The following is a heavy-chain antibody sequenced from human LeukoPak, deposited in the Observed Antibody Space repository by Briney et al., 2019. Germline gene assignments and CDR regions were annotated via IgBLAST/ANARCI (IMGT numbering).Heavy chain of an antibody. CDR3: ARRTMVRGVKF. Sequence: SETLSLTCAVYGGSFSDYDWSWIRQSPGKGLEWIGEINQSGHTNCDPSLKSRVTMSIDTSKSQFSLKLNSVTAANTAVYFCARRTMVRGVKFWGQGTLVTVSS. CDR2: INQSGHT. CDR1: GGSFSDYD. J-gene: IGHJ4*02. V-gene: IGHV4-34*01. D-gene: IGHD3-10*01.